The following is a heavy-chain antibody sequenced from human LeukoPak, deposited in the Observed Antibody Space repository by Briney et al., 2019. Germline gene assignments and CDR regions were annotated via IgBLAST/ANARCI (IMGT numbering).Heavy chain of an antibody. D-gene: IGHD1-26*01. CDR3: AREKWELPGLFDY. CDR2: ISAQHGQT. V-gene: IGHV1-18*01. Sequence: ASVKVSCKTSGYSENFYGITWVRQGAGQGLEWMGWISAQHGQTEYAPNSQDRVTMTTDTYTNTAYMELRSLRSEDTAVYYCAREKWELPGLFDYWGQGTLVTVSS. CDR1: GYSENFYG. J-gene: IGHJ4*02.